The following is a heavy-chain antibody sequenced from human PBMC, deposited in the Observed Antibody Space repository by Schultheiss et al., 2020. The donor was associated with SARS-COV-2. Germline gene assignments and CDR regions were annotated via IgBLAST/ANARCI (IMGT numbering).Heavy chain of an antibody. V-gene: IGHV4-31*01. J-gene: IGHJ6*02. CDR3: ARVLITRRYYGMDV. Sequence: SQTLSLTCTVSGGSISSGGYYWGWIRQPPGKGLEWIGYIYYSGSTYYNPSLKSLVTISVDTSKNQFSLKLSSVTAADTAVYYCARVLITRRYYGMDVWGQGTTVTVSS. CDR2: IYYSGST. CDR1: GGSISSGGYY. D-gene: IGHD4/OR15-4a*01.